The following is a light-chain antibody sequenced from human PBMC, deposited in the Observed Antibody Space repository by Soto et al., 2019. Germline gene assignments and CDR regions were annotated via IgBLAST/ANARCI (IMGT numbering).Light chain of an antibody. CDR2: EVS. V-gene: IGLV2-18*02. CDR1: SSDVGSYNR. J-gene: IGLJ1*01. Sequence: QSVLTQPPSVSGSPGQSVTISCTGTSSDVGSYNRVSWYQQPPGTAPKLMIYEVSNRPSGVPDRFSGSKSGITASLTISGLQAEDEADYYCSSYTSSSTYVFGTGTKLTVL. CDR3: SSYTSSSTYV.